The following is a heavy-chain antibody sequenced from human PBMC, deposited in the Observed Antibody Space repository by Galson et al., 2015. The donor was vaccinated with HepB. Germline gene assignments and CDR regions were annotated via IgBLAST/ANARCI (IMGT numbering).Heavy chain of an antibody. D-gene: IGHD5-12*01. Sequence: ETLSLTCTVSGGSISNFYWSWVRQPAGKGLEWIGRVYTSGSTNYNPSLKSRVTISVDTSKNQFSLKLSSVTAADTAVYYCARLLGGYDSGDYYYFMDVWGKGTTVTVSS. CDR3: ARLLGGYDSGDYYYFMDV. CDR2: VYTSGST. J-gene: IGHJ6*03. V-gene: IGHV4-4*07. CDR1: GGSISNFY.